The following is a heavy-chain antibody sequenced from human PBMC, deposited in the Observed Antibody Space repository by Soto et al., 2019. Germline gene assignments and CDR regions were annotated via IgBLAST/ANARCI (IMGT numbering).Heavy chain of an antibody. CDR2: IIPIFGTA. D-gene: IGHD3-3*01. V-gene: IGHV1-69*13. CDR3: ASKATGLRFLEWFQYGMDV. J-gene: IGHJ6*02. CDR1: GGTFSSYA. Sequence: SVKVSCKASGGTFSSYAISWVRQAPGQGLEWMGGIIPIFGTANYAQKFQGRATITADESTSTAYMELSSLRSEDTAVYYCASKATGLRFLEWFQYGMDVWGQGTTVTVSS.